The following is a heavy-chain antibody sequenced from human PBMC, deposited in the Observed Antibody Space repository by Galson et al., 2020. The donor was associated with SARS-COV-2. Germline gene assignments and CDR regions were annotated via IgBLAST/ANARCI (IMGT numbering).Heavy chain of an antibody. D-gene: IGHD4-17*01. CDR2: ISHSGGT. Sequence: SETLSLTCAVSGTSISSGSYSWNWIRQPPGKGLEWIGYISHSGGTYYNPSLKSRVTISGARSKNQFSLRLSSVTAADPAVYYCARLHYGEYAPEAFDIWGPGTRVTVAS. CDR3: ARLHYGEYAPEAFDI. J-gene: IGHJ3*02. V-gene: IGHV4-30-2*01. CDR1: GTSISSGSYS.